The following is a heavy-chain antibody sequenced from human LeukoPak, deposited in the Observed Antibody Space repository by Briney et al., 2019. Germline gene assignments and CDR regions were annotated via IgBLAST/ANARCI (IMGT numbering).Heavy chain of an antibody. V-gene: IGHV4-34*01. Sequence: SETLSLTCAVYGGSFSGYYWSWIRQPPGKGLEWIGEINHSGSTNYNPSLKSRVTISVNTSKNQFSLKLSSVTAADTAVYYCARMYYDFWSGYPYYFDYWGQGTLVTVSS. J-gene: IGHJ4*02. CDR2: INHSGST. CDR3: ARMYYDFWSGYPYYFDY. CDR1: GGSFSGYY. D-gene: IGHD3-3*01.